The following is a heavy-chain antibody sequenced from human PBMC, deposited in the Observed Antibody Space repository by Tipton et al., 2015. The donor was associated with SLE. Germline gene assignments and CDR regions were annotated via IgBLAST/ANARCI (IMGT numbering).Heavy chain of an antibody. CDR2: IYTGGRT. V-gene: IGHV4-61*02. D-gene: IGHD2-21*01. J-gene: IGHJ4*02. CDR3: ARDWGGEALDF. CDR1: GGSITTGSYY. Sequence: TLSLTCTVSGGSITTGSYYWSWIRQPAGKGPEWIGRIYTGGRTIHNPSLNSRVTMSLDTSKSQFFLKLTSVTAADTAVYYCARDWGGEALDFWGQGTLVTVSS.